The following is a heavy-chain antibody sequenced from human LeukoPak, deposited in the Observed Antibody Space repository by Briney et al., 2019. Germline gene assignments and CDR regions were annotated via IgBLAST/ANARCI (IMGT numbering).Heavy chain of an antibody. J-gene: IGHJ4*02. CDR1: GFSFSTYG. CDR2: IWSDGSNK. V-gene: IGHV3-33*08. Sequence: GGSLRLSCAASGFSFSTYGMHWVRQAPGKGLEWVAAIWSDGSNKNYADSVKGRFTISRDNSKNTLYLQMNSLRTEDTAVYYCARDWAVGWGQGTLVSVSS. CDR3: ARDWAVG. D-gene: IGHD3-10*01.